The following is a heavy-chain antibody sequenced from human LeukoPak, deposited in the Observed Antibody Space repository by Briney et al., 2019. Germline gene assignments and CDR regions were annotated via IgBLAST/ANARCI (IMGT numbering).Heavy chain of an antibody. CDR2: IYYSGST. Sequence: SETLSLTCAVYSGSFSGDYWSWIRQPPGKGLEWIGSIYYSGSTYYNPSLKSRVTISVDTSKNQFSLKLSSVTAADTAVYYCARENTAMDPFDYWGQGTLVTVSS. J-gene: IGHJ4*02. CDR1: SGSFSGDY. D-gene: IGHD5-18*01. V-gene: IGHV4-34*01. CDR3: ARENTAMDPFDY.